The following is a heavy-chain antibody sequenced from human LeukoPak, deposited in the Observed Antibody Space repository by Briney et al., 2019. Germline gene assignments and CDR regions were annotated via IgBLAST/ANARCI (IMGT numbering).Heavy chain of an antibody. CDR2: INPISGET. D-gene: IGHD2-2*03. V-gene: IGHV1-2*02. J-gene: IGHJ5*01. CDR1: GVTFTGAY. Sequence: ASVKVSCKVSGVTFTGAYMHWVRQAPGQGLEWMGWINPISGETRYEQKFQGRVTMTRDTSIDTVHMELGSLTSDDTAVYYCARVLFNSGYDSWGQGTLVTVSS. CDR3: ARVLFNSGYDS.